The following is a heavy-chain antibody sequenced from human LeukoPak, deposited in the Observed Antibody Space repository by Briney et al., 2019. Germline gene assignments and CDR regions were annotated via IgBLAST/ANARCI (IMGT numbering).Heavy chain of an antibody. CDR2: MNPNSGNT. CDR3: AAMFGERFDP. J-gene: IGHJ5*02. D-gene: IGHD3-10*02. V-gene: IGHV1-8*03. Sequence: ASVKVSCKASGYTFTSYDINWVRQATGQGLEWMGWMNPNSGNTGYAQKFQGRVTITADKSTSTAYMELSSLRSEDTAVYYCAAMFGERFDPWGQGTLVTVSS. CDR1: GYTFTSYD.